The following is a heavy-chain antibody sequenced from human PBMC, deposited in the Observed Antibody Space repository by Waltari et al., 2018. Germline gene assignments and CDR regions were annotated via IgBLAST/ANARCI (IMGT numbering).Heavy chain of an antibody. D-gene: IGHD3-3*01. Sequence: QVQLVQSGAEVKKPGASVKVSCKAPGYTFSAYGTSWVRQAPGQGLEWMGWVSGNNGHTNHAQKFQGRLIMTEDTSATTVYMELTYLTSDDTAVYYCARERHRLMEEGYLMALDPWGQGTLVTVSS. J-gene: IGHJ5*02. V-gene: IGHV1-18*01. CDR2: VSGNNGHT. CDR3: ARERHRLMEEGYLMALDP. CDR1: GYTFSAYG.